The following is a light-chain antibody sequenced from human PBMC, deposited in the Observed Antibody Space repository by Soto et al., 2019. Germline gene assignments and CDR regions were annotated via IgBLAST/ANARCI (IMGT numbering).Light chain of an antibody. V-gene: IGLV2-14*01. CDR1: SSDVGGYKY. CDR3: AAWDDSLNGRYV. CDR2: EVT. Sequence: QSALTQPASVSGSPGQSITISCTGTSSDVGGYKYVSWYQQHPDKAPKLMIYEVTNRPSGVSNRFSGSKSGNTASLAISGLQSEDEADYYCAAWDDSLNGRYVFGTGTKLTVL. J-gene: IGLJ1*01.